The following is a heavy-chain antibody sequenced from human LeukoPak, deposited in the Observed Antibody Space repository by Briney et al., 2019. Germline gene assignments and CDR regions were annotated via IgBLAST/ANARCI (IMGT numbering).Heavy chain of an antibody. V-gene: IGHV3-23*01. CDR3: ARRNTGIDY. CDR2: ISTSGGST. J-gene: IGHJ4*02. CDR1: GFTFSTYV. D-gene: IGHD4-17*01. Sequence: GGSLRLSCSVSGFTFSTYVMNWVRQAPGKGLEWVSGISTSGGSTYYADSVKGRFTISRDNSKNTLHLQMNSLRAEDTAVYYCARRNTGIDYWGQGTQVTVSS.